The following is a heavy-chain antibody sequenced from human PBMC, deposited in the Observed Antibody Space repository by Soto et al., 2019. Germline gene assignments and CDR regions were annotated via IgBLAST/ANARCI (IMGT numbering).Heavy chain of an antibody. Sequence: SETLSLTCTVSVGSIMSYYWSWMGQPAGKPLEWIGYIYYSGSTHYIPSLKSRVTISVDTSKNQFSLKLSSVTAEDTAVYYCARQIALRGPYYYYYGMDVWGKGTTVTVSS. CDR2: IYYSGST. D-gene: IGHD4-17*01. V-gene: IGHV4-59*01. CDR1: VGSIMSYY. CDR3: ARQIALRGPYYYYYGMDV. J-gene: IGHJ6*01.